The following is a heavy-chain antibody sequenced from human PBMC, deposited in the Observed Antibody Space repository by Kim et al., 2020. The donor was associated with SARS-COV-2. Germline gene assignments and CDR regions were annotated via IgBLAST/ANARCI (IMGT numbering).Heavy chain of an antibody. Sequence: SKTLSLTCTVSGGSISSYYWSWIRQPPGKGLEWIGYIYYSGSTNYNPSLKSRVTISVDTSKNQFSLKLSSVTAADTAVYYCARVHYGSGSYEDRVANWFDPWGQGTLVTVSS. CDR2: IYYSGST. CDR1: GGSISSYY. D-gene: IGHD3-10*01. J-gene: IGHJ5*02. V-gene: IGHV4-59*13. CDR3: ARVHYGSGSYEDRVANWFDP.